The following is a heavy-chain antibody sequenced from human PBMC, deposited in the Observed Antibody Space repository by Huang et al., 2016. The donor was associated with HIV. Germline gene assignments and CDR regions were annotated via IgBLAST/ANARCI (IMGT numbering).Heavy chain of an antibody. CDR1: GFTFSSYG. Sequence: QVQLVESGGGVVQPGGSLRLSCATSGFTFSSYGMHWVRQAPGLGLGWVGCIQYDGTKKEYADAVKGRFNNARENSKNMLHLQMNKLRVEDTAAYFCAKVTLGFDYWGQGTWVTVSS. V-gene: IGHV3-30*02. CDR2: IQYDGTKK. D-gene: IGHD2-15*01. J-gene: IGHJ4*02. CDR3: AKVTLGFDY.